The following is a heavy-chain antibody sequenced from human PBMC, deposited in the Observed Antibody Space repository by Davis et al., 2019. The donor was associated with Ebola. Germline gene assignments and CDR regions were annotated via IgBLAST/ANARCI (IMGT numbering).Heavy chain of an antibody. D-gene: IGHD5/OR15-5a*01. J-gene: IGHJ4*02. V-gene: IGHV3-7*01. Sequence: PGGSLRLSCAASGFTFSNYWMSWVRQAPGKGLEWVANIKQDGSEKYYVDSVKGRFTISRDNAKNSLYLQMNSLRGEDTAVYYCAKDLSVSGPSPYYFDFWGQGARVTVSS. CDR1: GFTFSNYW. CDR3: AKDLSVSGPSPYYFDF. CDR2: IKQDGSEK.